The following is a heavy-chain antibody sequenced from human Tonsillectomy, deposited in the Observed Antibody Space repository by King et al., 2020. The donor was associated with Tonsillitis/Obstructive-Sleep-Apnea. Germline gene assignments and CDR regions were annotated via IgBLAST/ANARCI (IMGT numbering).Heavy chain of an antibody. CDR1: GFTFSSYW. CDR2: IKQDGSEK. CDR3: ARGNYDFWSGYYSHFDY. Sequence: VQLVESGGGLVQPGGSLRLSCAASGFTFSSYWMSWVRQAPGKGLEWVAKIKQDGSEKYYVDSVKGRFTISRDNAKNSLYLQMNSLRAEDTAVYYCARGNYDFWSGYYSHFDYWGQGTLVTVSS. D-gene: IGHD3-3*01. V-gene: IGHV3-7*04. J-gene: IGHJ4*02.